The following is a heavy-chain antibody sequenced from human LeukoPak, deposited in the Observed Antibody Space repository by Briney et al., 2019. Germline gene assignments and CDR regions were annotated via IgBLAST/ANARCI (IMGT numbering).Heavy chain of an antibody. D-gene: IGHD6-6*01. Sequence: SQTLSLTCTVSGGSISSGGYYWSWIRQPPGKGLEWIGYIYHSGSTYYNPSLKSRVTISVDRSKNQFSLKLSSVTAADTAVYYCATETPSIAASPGYSQHWGQGTLVTVSS. CDR1: GGSISSGGYY. CDR3: ATETPSIAASPGYSQH. J-gene: IGHJ1*01. CDR2: IYHSGST. V-gene: IGHV4-30-2*01.